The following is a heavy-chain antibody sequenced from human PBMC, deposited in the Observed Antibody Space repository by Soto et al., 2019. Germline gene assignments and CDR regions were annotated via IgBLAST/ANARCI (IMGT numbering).Heavy chain of an antibody. J-gene: IGHJ5*02. CDR2: VYHTGDT. CDR1: GGTVASSHW. CDR3: AREIVTAGGNNYFDP. Sequence: SETLSLTCGVSGGTVASSHWWSWVRQSPGRGLEWIVNVYHTGDTNFNPSLQSRVTFSVDKSNNQFSLRLTSVTAADTAVYFCAREIVTAGGNNYFDPWGPGTMVTVSS. D-gene: IGHD2-21*02. V-gene: IGHV4-4*02.